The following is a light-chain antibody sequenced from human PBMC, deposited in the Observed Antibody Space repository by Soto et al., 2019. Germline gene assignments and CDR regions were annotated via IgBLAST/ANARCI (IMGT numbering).Light chain of an antibody. CDR3: AAWDDSLNGHVV. CDR1: NSNIGKNT. J-gene: IGLJ2*01. CDR2: SNS. V-gene: IGLV1-44*01. Sequence: QSVLTQPPSASGTPGQRLSISCSGNNSNIGKNTVNWYQQLPRTAPKLLIYSNSQRPSGVPDRFSGSKSGTSASLAISGLQSEYEADYYCAAWDDSLNGHVVFGGGTKVTVL.